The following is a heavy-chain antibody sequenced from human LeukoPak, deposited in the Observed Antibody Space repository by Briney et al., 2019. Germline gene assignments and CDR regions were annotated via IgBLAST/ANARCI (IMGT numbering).Heavy chain of an antibody. CDR2: IYNGGST. Sequence: PSETLSLTCTVSGVSISSNYWSWIRQPPGKGLEWIGYIYNGGSTNYNPSLKSRVTISVDTSKNQSSLKLTSVTAADTAVYYCATLRDGYEFDYWGQGTLVTVSS. CDR1: GVSISSNY. CDR3: ATLRDGYEFDY. V-gene: IGHV4-59*01. D-gene: IGHD5-24*01. J-gene: IGHJ4*02.